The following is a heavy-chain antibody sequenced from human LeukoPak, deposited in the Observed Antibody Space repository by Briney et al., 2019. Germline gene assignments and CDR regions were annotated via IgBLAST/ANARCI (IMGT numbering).Heavy chain of an antibody. D-gene: IGHD5-12*01. CDR3: AKLRGYIYGEVDS. CDR2: ISGSNDKT. V-gene: IGHV3-23*01. J-gene: IGHJ5*01. Sequence: GSLRLSCVGSGFNFRSYAMGWVRQAPGEGLEWVSGISGSNDKTYDADSGKGRFTISRGNPENTLYLQMNSLRAEDSAVYYCAKLRGYIYGEVDSWGQGTLVTVSS. CDR1: GFNFRSYA.